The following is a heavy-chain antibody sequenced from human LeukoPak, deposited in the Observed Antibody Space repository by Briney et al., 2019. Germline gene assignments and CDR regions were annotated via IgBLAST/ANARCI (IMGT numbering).Heavy chain of an antibody. V-gene: IGHV4-39*01. CDR1: GGSIGSSTYY. J-gene: IGHJ4*02. Sequence: PSHTLSLTCTVSGGSIGSSTYYWGGIRQPPGKGLEWIGSIYYSGSTSYNPSLKSRVTISVDTSKNQFSLKLSFVTAADTAVYYCARHFYYDSSGYYYPYYFDYWGQGTLVTVSS. CDR2: IYYSGST. D-gene: IGHD3-22*01. CDR3: ARHFYYDSSGYYYPYYFDY.